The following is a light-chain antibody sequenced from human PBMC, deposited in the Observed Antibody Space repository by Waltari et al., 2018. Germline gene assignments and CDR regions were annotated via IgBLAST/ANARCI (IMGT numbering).Light chain of an antibody. V-gene: IGKV1D-13*01. CDR1: QGIRDA. CDR3: QQFNNYVIT. J-gene: IGKJ5*01. CDR2: DGS. Sequence: IQLTQSPSSLSASVGDRVTITCRASQGIRDALVWYQQKPGKPPKLLIYDGSTLDRGVPSRFSGSGSGTDFTLTISSLQPEDFASYYCQQFNNYVITFGQGTRLDIK.